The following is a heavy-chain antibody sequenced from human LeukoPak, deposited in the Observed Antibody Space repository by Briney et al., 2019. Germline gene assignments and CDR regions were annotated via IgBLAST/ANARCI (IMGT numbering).Heavy chain of an antibody. D-gene: IGHD3-16*02. CDR2: IYYSGNT. V-gene: IGHV4-39*07. CDR3: AGQLGLGELSFPNAFDI. Sequence: PSETLSLTCTVSGDSIRSTSYYWGWIRQPPGKGLEWIGSIYYSGNTYYNPSLKSRVTISVDTSKNQFSLNLSSVTAADTAVYLCAGQLGLGELSFPNAFDIWGQGRMVTVSS. J-gene: IGHJ3*02. CDR1: GDSIRSTSYY.